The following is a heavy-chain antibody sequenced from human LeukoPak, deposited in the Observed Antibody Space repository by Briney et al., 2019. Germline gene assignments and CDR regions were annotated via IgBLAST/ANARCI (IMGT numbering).Heavy chain of an antibody. V-gene: IGHV3-15*01. J-gene: IGHJ4*02. CDR1: GFTFINAW. D-gene: IGHD6-13*01. CDR2: IKAKAHGGTI. Sequence: GGSLRLSCAASGFTFINAWMAWVRQAPGKGLEWVGRIKAKAHGGTIEYAAPVKGRFTISRDDSKNTLYLQMNSLRAEDTAVYYCAKGQYSSSWGLFDYWGQGTLVTVSS. CDR3: AKGQYSSSWGLFDY.